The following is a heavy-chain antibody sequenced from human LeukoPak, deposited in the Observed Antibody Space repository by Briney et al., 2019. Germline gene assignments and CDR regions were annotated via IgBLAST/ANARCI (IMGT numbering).Heavy chain of an antibody. V-gene: IGHV3-66*02. CDR1: GFTVSSNY. D-gene: IGHD2-21*01. J-gene: IGHJ4*02. CDR3: ARDQNCGGDCYGFDY. CDR2: IYSGGST. Sequence: PGGSLRLSCAASGFTVSSNYMSWVRQAPGKGLEWVSVIYSGGSTYYADSVKGRFTISRDNSKNTLHLQMNSLRAEDTAVYYCARDQNCGGDCYGFDYWGQGTLVTVSS.